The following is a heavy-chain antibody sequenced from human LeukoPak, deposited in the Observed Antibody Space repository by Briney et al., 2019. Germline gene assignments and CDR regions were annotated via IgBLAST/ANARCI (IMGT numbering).Heavy chain of an antibody. D-gene: IGHD6-19*01. V-gene: IGHV3-48*02. CDR2: ISNSGSMI. CDR1: GLTFSNYN. CDR3: ARGPISGWSADY. J-gene: IGHJ4*02. Sequence: GGSLRSSCAVSGLTFSNYNMNWVRQAPGKGLEWVSYISNSGSMIYYADSEKGRFTLSRDNAKNSLYLQMNSLRDEDTAVYYCARGPISGWSADYWGQGTLVTVSS.